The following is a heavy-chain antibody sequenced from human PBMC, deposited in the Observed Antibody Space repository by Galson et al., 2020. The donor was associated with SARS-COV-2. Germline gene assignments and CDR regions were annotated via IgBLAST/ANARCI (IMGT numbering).Heavy chain of an antibody. V-gene: IGHV3-48*01. J-gene: IGHJ4*02. CDR2: ISRSGSSI. Sequence: WGSLRLSCAASGFSFSNYIMNWVRPAPGKGLEWVSCISRSGSSIPYADSVKGRFTISRDNAKNSLDLQMSSLRVEDTAVYYCARGGRGSTSSAIAYWGQGTLVTVSS. CDR1: GFSFSNYI. D-gene: IGHD6-6*01. CDR3: ARGGRGSTSSAIAY.